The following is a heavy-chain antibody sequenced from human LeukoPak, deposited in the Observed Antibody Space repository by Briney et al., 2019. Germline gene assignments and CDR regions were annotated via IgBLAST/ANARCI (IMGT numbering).Heavy chain of an antibody. CDR3: ARHGFLLVTTKGWFDP. V-gene: IGHV4-39*01. Sequence: SETLSLTCTVSGGSISSSNFYWGWIRHPPGKGLEWIGSIFYSGSTYYNPSLKSRVTISVDTSNNQFSLKLSSVTAADTAVYYCARHGFLLVTTKGWFDPWGQGTLVTVSS. CDR1: GGSISSSNFY. D-gene: IGHD4-17*01. J-gene: IGHJ5*02. CDR2: IFYSGST.